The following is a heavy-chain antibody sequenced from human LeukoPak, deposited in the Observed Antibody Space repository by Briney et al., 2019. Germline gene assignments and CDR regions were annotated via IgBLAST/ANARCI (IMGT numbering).Heavy chain of an antibody. CDR3: ARDRNTNYRFDF. Sequence: ASVKVSCKTSGYTFSAYYIHWVRQAPGQGLEWMGRINPSSGGTTYAQKFQGRVTMTRDTSVSTAYMEVNSLKPDDTAVYYCARDRNTNYRFDFWGQGTLVIVSS. CDR1: GYTFSAYY. D-gene: IGHD4-11*01. CDR2: INPSSGGT. V-gene: IGHV1-2*06. J-gene: IGHJ4*02.